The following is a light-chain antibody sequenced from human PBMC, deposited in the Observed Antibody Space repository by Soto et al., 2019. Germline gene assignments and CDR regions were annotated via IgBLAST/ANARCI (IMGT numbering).Light chain of an antibody. CDR3: SSYTTSSIWL. Sequence: QSVLTQPPSVSGSPGQSVTISCTGTSSDVGSYNRVSWYQQPPGTAPKLMIYEVSNRPSGVPDRFSGSKSGNTASLTISGLQAVDEADYYCSSYTTSSIWLFGGGTKLTVL. J-gene: IGLJ3*02. CDR1: SSDVGSYNR. V-gene: IGLV2-18*02. CDR2: EVS.